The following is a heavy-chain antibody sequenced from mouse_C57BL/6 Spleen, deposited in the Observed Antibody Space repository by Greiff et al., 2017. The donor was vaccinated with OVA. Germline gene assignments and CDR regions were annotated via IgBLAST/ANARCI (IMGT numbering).Heavy chain of an antibody. CDR1: GYTFTSYW. V-gene: IGHV1-64*01. D-gene: IGHD4-1*01. CDR3: ARGNWDGGNAMDY. Sequence: VQLQQPGAELVKPGASVKLSCKASGYTFTSYWMHWVKQRPGQGLEWIGMIHPNSGSTNYNEKFKSKATLTVDKSSSTAYMQLSSLTSEDSAVYYCARGNWDGGNAMDYWGQGTSVTVSS. J-gene: IGHJ4*01. CDR2: IHPNSGST.